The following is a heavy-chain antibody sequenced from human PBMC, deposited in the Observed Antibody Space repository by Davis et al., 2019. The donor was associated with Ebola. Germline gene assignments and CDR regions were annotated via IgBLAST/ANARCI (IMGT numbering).Heavy chain of an antibody. CDR1: GYSFTSYY. V-gene: IGHV1-46*01. D-gene: IGHD2-15*01. J-gene: IGHJ6*04. CDR3: AREVVVVVAATPSGYYYGMDV. CDR2: INPSGGST. Sequence: ASVKVSCKASGYSFTSYYMHWVRQAPGQGLEWMGIINPSGGSTSYAQKFQGRVTMTRDTSTSTVYMELSSLRSEDTAVYYCAREVVVVVAATPSGYYYGMDVWGKGTTVTVSS.